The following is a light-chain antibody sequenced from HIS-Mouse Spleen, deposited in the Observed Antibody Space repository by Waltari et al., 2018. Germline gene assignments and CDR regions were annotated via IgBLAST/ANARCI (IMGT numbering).Light chain of an antibody. V-gene: IGKV1-33*01. CDR1: QDISNY. J-gene: IGKJ2*01. CDR2: DAS. CDR3: QQYDNLSMYT. Sequence: DIQMTQSPSSLSASVGDRVTITCQASQDISNYLNWYQQKPGKAPKLLIYDASNLETGVPSRFSGSGFGTDFTLTISSLQPEDIATYYCQQYDNLSMYTFGQGTKLEIK.